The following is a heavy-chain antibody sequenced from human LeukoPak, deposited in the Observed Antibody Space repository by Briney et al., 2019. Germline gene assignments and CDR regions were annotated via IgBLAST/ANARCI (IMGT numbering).Heavy chain of an antibody. CDR2: MSSNGSST. D-gene: IGHD3-10*01. Sequence: GGSLTLSCPASGFTFSSYAMHWVRQAPGKGLECVSAMSSNGSSTYYAGSVKGRLTISRDNSKNTLYLQMSSLRAEDTAVYYCVKGTTTYYGSGSYLDYWGQGALVTVSS. CDR3: VKGTTTYYGSGSYLDY. J-gene: IGHJ4*02. V-gene: IGHV3-64D*06. CDR1: GFTFSSYA.